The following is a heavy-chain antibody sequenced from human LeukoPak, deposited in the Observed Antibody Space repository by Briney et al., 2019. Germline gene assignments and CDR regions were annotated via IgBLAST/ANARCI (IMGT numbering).Heavy chain of an antibody. Sequence: PSETLSLTCAVSGASIRSNWWNWVRQPPGKGLEWIGEIHHSGSANYNPSLKSRVTISLDTSENQFSLRLSSVTAADTAVYYCVRDRGELSYSHDYWGQGTLVTVSS. D-gene: IGHD3-10*01. V-gene: IGHV4-4*02. CDR1: GASIRSNW. CDR2: IHHSGSA. J-gene: IGHJ4*02. CDR3: VRDRGELSYSHDY.